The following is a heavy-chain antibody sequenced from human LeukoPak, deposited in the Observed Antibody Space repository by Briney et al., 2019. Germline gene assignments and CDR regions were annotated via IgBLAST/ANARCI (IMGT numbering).Heavy chain of an antibody. V-gene: IGHV6-1*01. CDR2: TYYRSKWYN. Sequence: SQTLSLTCAISGDSVSSNSAAWNWIRQSPSRGLEWLGRTYYRSKWYNEYAVSVKSRITINPDTSKNQFSLQLNSVTPEDTAVYYCARDSPLTTVTTFPYWYFDLWGRGTLVTVSS. CDR3: ARDSPLTTVTTFPYWYFDL. CDR1: GDSVSSNSAA. D-gene: IGHD4-17*01. J-gene: IGHJ2*01.